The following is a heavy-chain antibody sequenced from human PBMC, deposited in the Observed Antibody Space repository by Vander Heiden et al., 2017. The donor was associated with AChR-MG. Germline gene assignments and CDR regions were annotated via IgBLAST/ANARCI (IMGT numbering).Heavy chain of an antibody. V-gene: IGHV4-4*02. D-gene: IGHD6-6*01. CDR1: GGSIRSSNW. CDR2: IYHSGST. CDR3: ARDPESSGDAFDI. J-gene: IGHJ3*02. Sequence: VTLSLTCAVSGGSIRSSNWWSWVRQPPGKGLAWIGEIYHSGSTNYNPPRKSRVTISVDKSKNQFSLKLSSVTAADTAVYYWARDPESSGDAFDIWGQGTMVTVSS.